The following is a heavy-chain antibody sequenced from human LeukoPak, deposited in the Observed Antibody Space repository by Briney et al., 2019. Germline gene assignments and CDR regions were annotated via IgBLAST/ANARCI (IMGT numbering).Heavy chain of an antibody. J-gene: IGHJ4*02. CDR1: GFTFSTYA. D-gene: IGHD2-21*01. CDR2: ISYDGRNK. CDR3: ARSLGGGDWYFDY. V-gene: IGHV3-30*04. Sequence: PQRSLRLSCAASGFTFSTYAMHWARQAPGKGPEWVAVISYDGRNKYYADSVKGRFTISRDNSKNTLYLQMDSLRAEDTAMYYCARSLGGGDWYFDYRGQGTLVTVSS.